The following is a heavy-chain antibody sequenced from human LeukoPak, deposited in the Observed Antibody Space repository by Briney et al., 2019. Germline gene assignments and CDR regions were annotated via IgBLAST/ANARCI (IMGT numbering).Heavy chain of an antibody. CDR2: IYHSGST. CDR3: ARATTAYYYGMDV. CDR1: GGSISSGGYS. D-gene: IGHD4-17*01. Sequence: NPSETLSLTCAVSGGSISSGGYSWSWIRQPPGKGLEWIGYIYHSGSTYYNPSLKSRVTISVDRSKNQFSLKLSSVTAADTAVYYCARATTAYYYGMDVWGQGTTVTVSS. J-gene: IGHJ6*02. V-gene: IGHV4-30-2*01.